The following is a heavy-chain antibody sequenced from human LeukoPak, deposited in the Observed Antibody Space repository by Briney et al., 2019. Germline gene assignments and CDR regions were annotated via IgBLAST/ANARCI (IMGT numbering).Heavy chain of an antibody. CDR2: IRSKANSYAP. CDR1: GFTFSGSA. CDR3: TRLRLAYGSALDY. D-gene: IGHD3-10*01. J-gene: IGHJ4*02. V-gene: IGHV3-73*01. Sequence: PGGSLRLSCAASGFTFSGSAMHWVRQASGKGLEWVGRIRSKANSYAPAYAASVKGRFTISRDDSKNTAYLQRNSLKSEGTAVYYCTRLRLAYGSALDYWGEGTLATVS.